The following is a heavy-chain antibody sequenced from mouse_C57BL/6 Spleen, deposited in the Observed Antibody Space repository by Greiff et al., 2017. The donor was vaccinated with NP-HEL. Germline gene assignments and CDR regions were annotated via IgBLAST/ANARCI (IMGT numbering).Heavy chain of an antibody. CDR2: IRLKSDNYAT. CDR1: GFTFSNYW. J-gene: IGHJ2*01. Sequence: EVKLMESGGGLVQPGGSMKLSCVASGFTFSNYWMNWVRQSPEKGLEWVAQIRLKSDNYATHYAESVKGRFTISRDDSKSSVYLQMNNLRAEDTGIYYCTAHWDLDYWGQGTTLTVSS. CDR3: TAHWDLDY. V-gene: IGHV6-3*01. D-gene: IGHD4-1*01.